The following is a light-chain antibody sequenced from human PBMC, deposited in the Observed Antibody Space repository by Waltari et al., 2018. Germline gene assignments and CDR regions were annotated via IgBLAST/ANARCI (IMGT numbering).Light chain of an antibody. CDR3: RQYYSYPCT. Sequence: AIRMTQSPSSFSASTGDRVNITCRASRGISSYLAWYQQKPGKAPKLLLYAASTLQSGVPSWFSGSAYGTDFTLTISCLQSVDFGPYYCRQYYSYPCTFGPGTKVDIK. V-gene: IGKV1-8*01. CDR1: RGISSY. J-gene: IGKJ3*01. CDR2: AAS.